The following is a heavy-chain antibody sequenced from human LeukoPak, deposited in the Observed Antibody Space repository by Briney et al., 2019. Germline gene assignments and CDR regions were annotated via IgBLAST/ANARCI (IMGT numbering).Heavy chain of an antibody. CDR3: ARETGYSTPFDY. CDR2: ISNSGSTI. V-gene: IGHV3-11*04. J-gene: IGHJ4*02. D-gene: IGHD3-9*01. Sequence: PGGSLRLSCAASGFTVSSNYMSWIRQAPGKGLEWVSYISNSGSTIHYADSVKGRSTISRDNAKNSLFLQMNSLRAEGTAVYYCARETGYSTPFDYWGQGTLVTVSS. CDR1: GFTVSSNY.